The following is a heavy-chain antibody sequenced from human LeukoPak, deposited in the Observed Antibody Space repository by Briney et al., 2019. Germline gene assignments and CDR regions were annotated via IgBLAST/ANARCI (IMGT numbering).Heavy chain of an antibody. V-gene: IGHV3-11*04. J-gene: IGHJ3*02. CDR1: GFTFSDYY. CDR3: ARDPSYYGSGSYSLRDAFDI. D-gene: IGHD3-10*01. Sequence: KPGGSLRLSCAASGFTFSDYYMSWIRQAPGKGLEWVSYISSSGSTIYYADSVKGRFTISRDNAKNSLYLQMNSLRAEDTAVYYCARDPSYYGSGSYSLRDAFDIWGQGTMVTVSS. CDR2: ISSSGSTI.